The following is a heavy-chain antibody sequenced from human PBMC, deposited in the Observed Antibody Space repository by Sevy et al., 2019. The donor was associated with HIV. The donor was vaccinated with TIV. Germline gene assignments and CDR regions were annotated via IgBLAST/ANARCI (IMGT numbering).Heavy chain of an antibody. CDR3: ARGFTVTTFFYFDY. D-gene: IGHD4-17*01. Sequence: GGSLRLSCAASGFTFSSYSMNWVRQAPGKGLEWVSSISSSSSYIYYADSVKGRFTIYRDNAKNSLYLQMNSLRAEDTAVYYCARGFTVTTFFYFDYWGQGTLVTVSS. CDR2: ISSSSSYI. CDR1: GFTFSSYS. J-gene: IGHJ4*02. V-gene: IGHV3-21*01.